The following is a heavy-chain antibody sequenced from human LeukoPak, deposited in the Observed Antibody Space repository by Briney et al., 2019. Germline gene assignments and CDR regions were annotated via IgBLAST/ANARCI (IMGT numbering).Heavy chain of an antibody. Sequence: GGTLRLSCAASGFTFSSYSMNWVRQAPGKGLEWVSYISSGSSSIYYADSVKGRFTISRDNAKNSLYLQMNSLRAEDTAVYYCARDRWYCSSTSCYGYYFDYWGQGTLVTVSS. CDR2: ISSGSSSI. CDR3: ARDRWYCSSTSCYGYYFDY. J-gene: IGHJ4*02. CDR1: GFTFSSYS. D-gene: IGHD2-2*01. V-gene: IGHV3-48*01.